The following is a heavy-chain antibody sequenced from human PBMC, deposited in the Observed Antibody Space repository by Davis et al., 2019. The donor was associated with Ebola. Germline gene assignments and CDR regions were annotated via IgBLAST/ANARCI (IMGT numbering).Heavy chain of an antibody. CDR3: ARDGLTTFYYYGMDV. J-gene: IGHJ6*02. D-gene: IGHD4-11*01. CDR2: ISSSSSTI. CDR1: GFTFSSYS. V-gene: IGHV3-48*02. Sequence: PGGSLRLSCAASGFTFSSYSMNWVRQAPGKGLEWVSYISSSSSTIYYADSVKGRFTISRDNAKNSLYLQMNSLRDEDTAVYYCARDGLTTFYYYGMDVWGQGTTVTVSS.